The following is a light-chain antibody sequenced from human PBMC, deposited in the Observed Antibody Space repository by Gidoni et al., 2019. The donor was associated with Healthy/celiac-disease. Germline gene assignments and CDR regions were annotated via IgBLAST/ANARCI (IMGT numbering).Light chain of an antibody. CDR2: EVR. V-gene: IGLV2-23*02. CDR1: SSDVGSYNL. CDR3: CSCAGSSTLV. J-gene: IGLJ2*01. Sequence: QPALTQPASVSGSPGESITISCTGTSSDVGSYNLVSWYQQLPSKAPEHMIYEVRKRASGGSNRFSGSKSSNTASLTIAGLQAEDEADYYCCSCAGSSTLVFGGGTKLTVL.